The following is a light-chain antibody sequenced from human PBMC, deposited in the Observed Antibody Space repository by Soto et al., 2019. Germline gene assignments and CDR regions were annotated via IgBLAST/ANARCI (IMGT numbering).Light chain of an antibody. V-gene: IGKV3-20*01. CDR3: QQYGSLPWT. CDR1: QSVRSNF. Sequence: EIVLTQSPGTLSFSPGERATLSCRASQSVRSNFLAWYQQKPGQAPRLLIFGASSRATGIPDRFSGSGSGTDFALTINRLEPEDFAVYYCQQYGSLPWTFGQGSMVDVK. J-gene: IGKJ1*01. CDR2: GAS.